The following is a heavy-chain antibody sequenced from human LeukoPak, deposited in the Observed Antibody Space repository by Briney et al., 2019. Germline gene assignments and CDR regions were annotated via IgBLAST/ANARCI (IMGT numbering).Heavy chain of an antibody. J-gene: IGHJ4*02. CDR1: GFTFSSYA. Sequence: GGSLRLPCAASGFTFSSYAMSWVRQAPGKGLEWVSAISGSGGSTYYADSVKGRFTISRDNSKNTLYLQMSSLRAEDTAVYYCASLDYVWGSYRYDLYDYWGQGTLVTVSS. V-gene: IGHV3-23*01. D-gene: IGHD3-16*02. CDR3: ASLDYVWGSYRYDLYDY. CDR2: ISGSGGST.